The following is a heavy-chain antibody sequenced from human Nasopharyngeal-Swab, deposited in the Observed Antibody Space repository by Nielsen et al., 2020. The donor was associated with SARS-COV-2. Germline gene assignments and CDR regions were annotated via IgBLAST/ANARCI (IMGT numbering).Heavy chain of an antibody. CDR1: GFIFTSFG. D-gene: IGHD3-3*01. V-gene: IGHV3-30*03. Sequence: SLKISCAASGFIFTSFGMHWVRQAPGKGLEWVAVISYDGNNKNYADAVKGRFTISRDDSKNTVYLQMNSLGAEDTAVYYCARGDYDFWSMDVWGQGTTVTVSS. J-gene: IGHJ6*02. CDR2: ISYDGNNK. CDR3: ARGDYDFWSMDV.